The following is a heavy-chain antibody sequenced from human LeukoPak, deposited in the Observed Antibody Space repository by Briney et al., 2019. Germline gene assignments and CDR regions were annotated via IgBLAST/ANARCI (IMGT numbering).Heavy chain of an antibody. J-gene: IGHJ6*03. V-gene: IGHV5-51*01. D-gene: IGHD3-10*01. CDR3: ARRYGSGSEADYYYYMDV. Sequence: GESLKISCKGSGYSFTSYWIGWVRQMPGKGLEWMGIIYPGDSDTRYSQSFQGQVTISADKSISTAYLQWSSLKASDTAMHYCARRYGSGSEADYYYYMDVWGKGTTVTVSS. CDR2: IYPGDSDT. CDR1: GYSFTSYW.